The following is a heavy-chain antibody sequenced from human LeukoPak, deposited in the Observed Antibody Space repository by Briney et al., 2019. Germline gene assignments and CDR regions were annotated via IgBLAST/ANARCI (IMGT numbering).Heavy chain of an antibody. D-gene: IGHD6-13*01. J-gene: IGHJ1*01. CDR3: ARRIAAAGNEYFQH. CDR2: IIPIFGTA. V-gene: IGHV1-69*05. CDR1: GGTFSSYA. Sequence: SAKVSCKASGGTFSSYAISWVRQAPGQGLEWMGGIIPIFGTANYAQKFQGRVTITTDESTSTAYMELSSLRSEDTVVYYCARRIAAAGNEYFQHWGQGTLVTVSS.